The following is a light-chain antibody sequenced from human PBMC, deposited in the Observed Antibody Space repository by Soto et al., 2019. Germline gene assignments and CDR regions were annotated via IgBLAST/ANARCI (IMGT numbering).Light chain of an antibody. CDR1: STDFVSYNR. V-gene: IGLV2-18*01. CDR3: SLYTSENTYV. CDR2: EAS. Sequence: QSVLTQPPSVSGSPGQSVTISCTGTSTDFVSYNRVSWYQQPPGTAPKLIIYEASNRPSGVPDRFSGSKSGNTASLTISRLQAADEADYYCSLYTSENTYVFGTGTKVTV. J-gene: IGLJ1*01.